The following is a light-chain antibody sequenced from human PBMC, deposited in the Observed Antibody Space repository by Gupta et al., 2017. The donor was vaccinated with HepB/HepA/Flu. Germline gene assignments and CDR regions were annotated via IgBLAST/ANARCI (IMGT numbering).Light chain of an antibody. CDR2: GKN. V-gene: IGLV3-19*01. CDR3: NSRDSTTNHLL. J-gene: IGLJ1*01. CDR1: SLRTYY. Sequence: SSELTQDPAVSVALGQTVRITCQGDSLRTYYANWFQQKPGQAPVLVIYGKNNRPSGIPDRLSGSSSGKTDSLTINGAQAEDEADYFCNSRDSTTNHLLFGTGTKVTVL.